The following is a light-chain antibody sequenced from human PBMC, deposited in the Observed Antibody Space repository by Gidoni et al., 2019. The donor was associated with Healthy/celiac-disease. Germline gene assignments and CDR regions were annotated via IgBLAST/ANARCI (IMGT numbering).Light chain of an antibody. V-gene: IGKV1-39*01. CDR3: QQSYSTPFT. J-gene: IGKJ3*01. CDR1: QRISSS. Sequence: LAPSSLSSSLGDRVTLTCRASQRISSSLTWYQQKPGQAPRLLIYAASNLQRGVPSRFSGSGSGTDFTLTISSLQPEDFATYYCQQSYSTPFTFGPGTKVEIK. CDR2: AAS.